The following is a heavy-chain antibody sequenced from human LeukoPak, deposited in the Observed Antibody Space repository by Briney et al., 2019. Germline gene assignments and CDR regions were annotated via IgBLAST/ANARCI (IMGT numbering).Heavy chain of an antibody. CDR2: IIPIFGTA. D-gene: IGHD6-6*01. Sequence: ASVKVSCKASGGTFSSYAISWVRQAPGQGLEWMGGIIPIFGTANYAQKFQGRVTITADKSTSTAYMELSSLRSEDTAVYYCARGRATARPGIVDYYYYMDVWGKGTTVTVSS. CDR3: ARGRATARPGIVDYYYYMDV. J-gene: IGHJ6*03. CDR1: GGTFSSYA. V-gene: IGHV1-69*06.